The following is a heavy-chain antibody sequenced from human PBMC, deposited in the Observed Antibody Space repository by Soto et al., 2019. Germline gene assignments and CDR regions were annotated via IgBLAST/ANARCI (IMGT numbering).Heavy chain of an antibody. CDR3: ARHRYCSSTSCYYYYMDV. V-gene: IGHV5-51*01. Sequence: PGESLKSSCKGSGYSVTSYWIGWVRQMPGKGLEWMGIIYPGDSDTRYGPSFQGQVTISADKSISTAYLQWSSLKASDTAMYYCARHRYCSSTSCYYYYMDVWGKGTTVTVSS. J-gene: IGHJ6*03. CDR2: IYPGDSDT. CDR1: GYSVTSYW. D-gene: IGHD2-2*01.